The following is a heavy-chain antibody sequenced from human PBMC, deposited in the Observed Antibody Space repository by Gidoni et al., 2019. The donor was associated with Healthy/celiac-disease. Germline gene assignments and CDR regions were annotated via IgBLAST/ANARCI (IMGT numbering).Heavy chain of an antibody. D-gene: IGHD2-8*01. CDR2: ISYDGSNK. Sequence: QVQLVESGGGVVQPGRSLRLSCAAYGSTFSSYAMHWVRQAPGKGLEWVAVISYDGSNKYYADSVKGRFTISRDNSKNTLYLQMNSLRAEDTAVYYCARDCTNGVCYTMGYWGQGTLVTVSS. V-gene: IGHV3-30-3*01. CDR1: GSTFSSYA. CDR3: ARDCTNGVCYTMGY. J-gene: IGHJ4*02.